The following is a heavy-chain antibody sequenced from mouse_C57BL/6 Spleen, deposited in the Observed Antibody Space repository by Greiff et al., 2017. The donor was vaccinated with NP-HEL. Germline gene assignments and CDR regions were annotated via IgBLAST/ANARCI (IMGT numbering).Heavy chain of an antibody. Sequence: EVQLVESGGGLVKPGGSLKLSCAASGFTFSDYGMHWVRQAPEKGLEWVAYISSGSSTIYYADTVKGRFTISRDNAKNTLFLQMTSLRPEDTAMYYCARRVGSHFDVWGTGTTVTVSS. CDR2: ISSGSSTI. V-gene: IGHV5-17*01. J-gene: IGHJ1*03. D-gene: IGHD1-1*01. CDR1: GFTFSDYG. CDR3: ARRVGSHFDV.